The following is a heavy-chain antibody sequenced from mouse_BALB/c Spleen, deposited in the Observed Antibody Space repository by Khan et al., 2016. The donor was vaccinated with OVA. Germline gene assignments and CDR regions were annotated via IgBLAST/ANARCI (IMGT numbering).Heavy chain of an antibody. D-gene: IGHD4-1*01. V-gene: IGHV1-5*01. CDR3: TRRNWDAAWFVY. CDR2: IYPGNSDT. CDR1: GYTFTSYW. J-gene: IGHJ3*01. Sequence: VQLQQSGTVLARPGASVKMSCKASGYTFTSYWMHWVKQRPGQGLEWIGAIYPGNSDTRYNEKFKGKAKLTAVTSTSTAYMELSSLTNEDSAVYYCTRRNWDAAWFVYWGQGTLVTVSA.